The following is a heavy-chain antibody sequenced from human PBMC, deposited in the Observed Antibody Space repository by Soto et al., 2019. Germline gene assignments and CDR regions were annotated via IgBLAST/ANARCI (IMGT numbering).Heavy chain of an antibody. D-gene: IGHD2-2*01. CDR1: GCPFSSYV. V-gene: IGHV3-30*18. J-gene: IGHJ6*02. CDR2: ISYDGSNK. Sequence: PWGSVKLTSAASGCPFSSYVRHWVFHAPGKGLEWVAVISYDGSNKYYADSVKGRFTISRDNSKNTLYLQMNSLRAEDTAVYYCAKDSHYCISTSCYVFTYYYYYYGMDVWGQGTTVTVS. CDR3: AKDSHYCISTSCYVFTYYYYYYGMDV.